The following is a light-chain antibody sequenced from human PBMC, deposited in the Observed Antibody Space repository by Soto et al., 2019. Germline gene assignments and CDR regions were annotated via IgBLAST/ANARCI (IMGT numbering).Light chain of an antibody. CDR2: AVS. J-gene: IGKJ3*01. V-gene: IGKV1-6*01. Sequence: AIQMTQSPASLSASVGERVTISCRASQDNRNHLAWYQQKPGKAPKLLVYAVSTLQSGVPSRFSGSGFGTDFTLTISSLQPEDFATYYCLQDHHYLTFGPGTKVDFK. CDR3: LQDHHYLT. CDR1: QDNRNH.